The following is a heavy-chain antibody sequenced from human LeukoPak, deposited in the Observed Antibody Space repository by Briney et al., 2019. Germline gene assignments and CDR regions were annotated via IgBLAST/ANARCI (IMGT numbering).Heavy chain of an antibody. CDR3: TTGPVTRSSYNWKNDY. D-gene: IGHD1-20*01. Sequence: GGSLRLAWAASGFTFSNAGMSWARQAPGKGLEWGGRIKSKTHGGTTDYAEPVQGRLTISRDDSKNPLYLQMNSLTTEDTAVYYCTTGPVTRSSYNWKNDYWGQGTLVTVSS. CDR1: GFTFSNAG. CDR2: IKSKTHGGTT. J-gene: IGHJ4*02. V-gene: IGHV3-15*01.